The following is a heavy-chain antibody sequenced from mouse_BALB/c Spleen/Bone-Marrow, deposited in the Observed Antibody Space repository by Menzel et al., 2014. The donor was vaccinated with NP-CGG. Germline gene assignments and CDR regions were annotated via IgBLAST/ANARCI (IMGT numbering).Heavy chain of an antibody. D-gene: IGHD1-1*01. J-gene: IGHJ1*01. CDR2: INPDSSTI. V-gene: IGHV4-1*02. Sequence: EVQVVESGGGLVQPGGSLKLSCTASGFDFSRYWMSWVRQAPGKGLEWIGEINPDSSTINYTPSLKDKFIISRDNAKNTLYLQMSKVRSEDTAVYYCARLNYYGNLFVWGAGTTVTVSS. CDR1: GFDFSRYW. CDR3: ARLNYYGNLFV.